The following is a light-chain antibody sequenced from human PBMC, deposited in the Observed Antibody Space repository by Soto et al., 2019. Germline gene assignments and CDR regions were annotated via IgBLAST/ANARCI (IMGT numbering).Light chain of an antibody. CDR1: SSDVGGYNY. CDR2: EVT. V-gene: IGLV2-14*01. J-gene: IGLJ2*01. Sequence: QSALTQPASVSGSPGQSITISCTGTSSDVGGYNYVSWHQQHPGKVPKLMIYEVTNRPSGVSNRFSASKSGNTASLTISGLQTDDEADYYCSSYTSSSTLVFGGGTKLTVL. CDR3: SSYTSSSTLV.